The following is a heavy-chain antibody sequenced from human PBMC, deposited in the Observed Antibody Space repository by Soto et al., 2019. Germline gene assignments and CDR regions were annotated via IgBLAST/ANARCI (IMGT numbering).Heavy chain of an antibody. D-gene: IGHD6-19*01. CDR1: GFTFSTYS. CDR3: ARHSLDSSGWSIDY. J-gene: IGHJ4*02. CDR2: ISSSSYYI. Sequence: EVQLVESGGGLVKPGGSLRLSCAASGFTFSTYSMNLVRQALGKGLEWVSSISSSSYYIYYSESVRGRFSISRDYAKSSLSLQMTIQRAEDTAVYYCARHSLDSSGWSIDYWGQGTLVIVSS. V-gene: IGHV3-21*01.